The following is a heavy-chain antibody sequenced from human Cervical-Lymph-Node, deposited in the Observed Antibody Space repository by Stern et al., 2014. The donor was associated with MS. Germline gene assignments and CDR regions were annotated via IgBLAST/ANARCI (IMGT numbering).Heavy chain of an antibody. V-gene: IGHV3-9*01. Sequence: EVHLVESGGGMVQPGGSLRLSCAASGFPFKDYAMHWIPQAPGKGLEWVAGIFWDGGNIGYEDSVRGRFTISRDNAKNSLFLQMNSLRPEDTAFYYCVKDSGSVTAALAYWGQGILVTVSS. CDR2: IFWDGGNI. CDR1: GFPFKDYA. D-gene: IGHD4-11*01. CDR3: VKDSGSVTAALAY. J-gene: IGHJ4*02.